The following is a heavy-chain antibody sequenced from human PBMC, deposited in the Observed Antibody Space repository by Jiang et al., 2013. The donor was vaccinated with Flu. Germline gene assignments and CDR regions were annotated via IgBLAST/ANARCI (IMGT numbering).Heavy chain of an antibody. Sequence: RLSCAASGFTFSSYGMHWVRQAPGKGLEWVAVIWYDGSNKYYADSVKGRFTISRDNSKNTLYLQMNSLRAEDTAVYYCARNGQQLVVTSWFDPWGQGTLVTVSS. J-gene: IGHJ5*02. CDR1: GFTFSSYG. D-gene: IGHD6-13*01. V-gene: IGHV3-33*01. CDR2: IWYDGSNK. CDR3: ARNGQQLVVTSWFDP.